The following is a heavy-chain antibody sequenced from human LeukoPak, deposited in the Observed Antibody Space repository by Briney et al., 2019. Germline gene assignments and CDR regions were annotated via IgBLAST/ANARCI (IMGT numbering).Heavy chain of an antibody. J-gene: IGHJ6*03. CDR2: MSGSGYYT. CDR3: AKMEGQRLYDYCMDV. Sequence: GGSLRLSCAASGFAFSNFAMSWVRQAPGKGLEWVSTMSGSGYYTYYVESVKGRFTISRDNSKNTLYLHMNSLRADDMAVYYCAKMEGQRLYDYCMDVWGRGTTVTVSS. V-gene: IGHV3-23*01. CDR1: GFAFSNFA. D-gene: IGHD3-3*01.